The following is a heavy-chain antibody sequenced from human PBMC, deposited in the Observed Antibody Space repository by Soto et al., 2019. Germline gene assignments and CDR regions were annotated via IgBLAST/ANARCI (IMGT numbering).Heavy chain of an antibody. CDR3: AKPGLRFLEWLFFDY. D-gene: IGHD3-3*01. Sequence: GGSLRLSCAASGFTFSSYGMHWVRQAPGKGLEWVAVISYDGSNKYYADSVKGRFTISRDNSKNTLYLQMNSLRAEDTAVYYCAKPGLRFLEWLFFDYWGQGTLVTVSS. J-gene: IGHJ4*02. CDR1: GFTFSSYG. CDR2: ISYDGSNK. V-gene: IGHV3-30*18.